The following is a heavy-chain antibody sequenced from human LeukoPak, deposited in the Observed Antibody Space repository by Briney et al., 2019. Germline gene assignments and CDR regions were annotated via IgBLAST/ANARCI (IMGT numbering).Heavy chain of an antibody. CDR2: IYYSGST. CDR3: ARQGSSSYYYGMDV. V-gene: IGHV4-59*08. D-gene: IGHD6-6*01. J-gene: IGHJ6*02. CDR1: GGSISSYY. Sequence: PSETLSLTCTVSGGSISSYYWSWIRQPPGKGLEWIGYIYYSGSTDYNPSLKSRVIISVDTSKNQFSLKLSSVTAADTAVYYCARQGSSSYYYGMDVWGQGATVTVSS.